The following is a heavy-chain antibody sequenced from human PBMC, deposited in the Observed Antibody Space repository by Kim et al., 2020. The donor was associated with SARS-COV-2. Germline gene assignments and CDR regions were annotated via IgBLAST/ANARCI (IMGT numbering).Heavy chain of an antibody. CDR2: MNPNSGNT. V-gene: IGHV1-8*01. CDR3: ARGLYRKTVVVAFLLYYYY. Sequence: ASVKVSCKASGYTFTSYDINWVRQATGQGLEWMGWMNPNSGNTGYAQKFQGRVTMTRNTSISTAYMALSSLRAEDTAGYSCARGLYRKTVVVAFLLYYYY. CDR1: GYTFTSYD. J-gene: IGHJ6*01. D-gene: IGHD2-15*01.